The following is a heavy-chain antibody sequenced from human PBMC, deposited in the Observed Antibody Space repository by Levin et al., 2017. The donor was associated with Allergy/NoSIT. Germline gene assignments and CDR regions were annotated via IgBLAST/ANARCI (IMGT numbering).Heavy chain of an antibody. CDR1: GFTFSSYW. Sequence: AGESLKISCAASGFTFSSYWMSWVRQAPGKGLEWVANIKQDGSEKYYVDSVKGRFTISRDNAKNSLYLQMNSLRAEDTAVYYCASEGGYDSFDYWGQGTLVTVSS. V-gene: IGHV3-7*01. J-gene: IGHJ4*02. CDR2: IKQDGSEK. CDR3: ASEGGYDSFDY. D-gene: IGHD5-12*01.